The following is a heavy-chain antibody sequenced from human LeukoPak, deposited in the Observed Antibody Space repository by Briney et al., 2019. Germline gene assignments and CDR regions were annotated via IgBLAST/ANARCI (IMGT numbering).Heavy chain of an antibody. J-gene: IGHJ4*02. D-gene: IGHD3-3*01. Sequence: GGSLRLSCAASGFTFDDDTMHWVRQTPGRGLEWVSFITWKSHRTHYADSVKGRFTVSRDNSKDSLYLQMNSLRTVDTGLYHCASEVGYRSLGYLGQGTLVTVSS. CDR2: ITWKSHRT. V-gene: IGHV3-43*01. CDR3: ASEVGYRSLGY. CDR1: GFTFDDDT.